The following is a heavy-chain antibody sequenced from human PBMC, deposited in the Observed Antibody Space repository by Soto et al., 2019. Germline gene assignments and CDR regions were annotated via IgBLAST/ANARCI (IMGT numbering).Heavy chain of an antibody. D-gene: IGHD6-19*01. CDR3: ARSPQYSSGWNGGFDY. Sequence: PSETLSLTCDVSGDFLTTYYWNWIRQSPGKGLGWIGYIIYGGHTNYNPSLRGRATISVDTSKNQFSLKLSSVTAADTAVYYCARSPQYSSGWNGGFDYWGQGTLVTVSS. CDR1: GDFLTTYY. J-gene: IGHJ4*02. V-gene: IGHV4-59*01. CDR2: IIYGGHT.